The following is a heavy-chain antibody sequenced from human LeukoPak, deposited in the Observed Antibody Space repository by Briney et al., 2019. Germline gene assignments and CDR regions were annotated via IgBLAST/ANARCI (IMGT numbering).Heavy chain of an antibody. V-gene: IGHV1-24*01. D-gene: IGHD7-27*01. CDR1: GYTLTELS. CDR3: ATRWSGDMRTDY. CDR2: FDPEDGET. Sequence: ASVKVSCKASGYTLTELSMHWVRQAPGKGLEWMGGFDPEDGETIYAQKFQGRVTMTEDTSTDTAYMELSSLRSEDTAVYYCATRWSGDMRTDYWGQGTLVTVSS. J-gene: IGHJ4*02.